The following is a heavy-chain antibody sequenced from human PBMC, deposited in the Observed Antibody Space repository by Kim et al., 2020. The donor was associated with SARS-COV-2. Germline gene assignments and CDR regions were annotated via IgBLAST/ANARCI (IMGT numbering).Heavy chain of an antibody. D-gene: IGHD2-15*01. CDR1: GYTFTSYY. CDR2: INPSGGST. J-gene: IGHJ3*02. CDR3: ARDGGYCSGGSCYSSSDAFDI. V-gene: IGHV1-46*01. Sequence: ASVKVSCKASGYTFTSYYMHWVRQAPGQGLEWMGIINPSGGSTSYAQKFQGRVTMTRDTSTSTVYMELSSLRSEDTAVYYCARDGGYCSGGSCYSSSDAFDIWGQGTMVTVSS.